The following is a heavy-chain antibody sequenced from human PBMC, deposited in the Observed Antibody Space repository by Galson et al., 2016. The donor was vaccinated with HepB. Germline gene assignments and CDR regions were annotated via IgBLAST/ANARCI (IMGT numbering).Heavy chain of an antibody. J-gene: IGHJ4*02. CDR2: IAPTGSTK. CDR1: GFTFSTYD. Sequence: SLRLSCAASGFTFSTYDMNWVRQAPGTGLEWVSSIAPTGSTKPSADSVKGRIAISRDNAKNSMYLQLNSLRDEDTAVYYCTRGGLQYYFDCWGQGALVTVSS. CDR3: TRGGLQYYFDC. V-gene: IGHV3-21*06. D-gene: IGHD4-11*01.